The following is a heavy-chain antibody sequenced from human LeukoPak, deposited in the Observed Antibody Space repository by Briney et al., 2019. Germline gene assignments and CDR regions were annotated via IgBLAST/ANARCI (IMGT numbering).Heavy chain of an antibody. V-gene: IGHV3-23*01. J-gene: IGHJ4*02. Sequence: GGSLRLSCAASGFTFSSYAMSWVRQAPGKGLEWVSAISGSSGSTYYADSVKGRFTISRDNSKNMLYLQMNSLRAEDAAVYYCAKDGYSYGYTYYFDYWGQGTLVTVSS. D-gene: IGHD5-18*01. CDR2: ISGSSGST. CDR3: AKDGYSYGYTYYFDY. CDR1: GFTFSSYA.